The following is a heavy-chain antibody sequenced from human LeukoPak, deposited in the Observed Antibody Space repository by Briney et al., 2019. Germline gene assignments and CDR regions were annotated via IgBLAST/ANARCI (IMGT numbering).Heavy chain of an antibody. Sequence: SETLSLTCAVPGGSFGVYYWSWLRQPPGKGLEGIGEVNHLGSTIYNLSLKSRLTIAVDTSKNHFSLNLTSMTAADTAVYYCARGSYDTSGFYYDPCDYWGQGTLVTVSS. CDR3: ARGSYDTSGFYYDPCDY. CDR2: VNHLGST. CDR1: GGSFGVYY. J-gene: IGHJ4*02. D-gene: IGHD3-22*01. V-gene: IGHV4-34*01.